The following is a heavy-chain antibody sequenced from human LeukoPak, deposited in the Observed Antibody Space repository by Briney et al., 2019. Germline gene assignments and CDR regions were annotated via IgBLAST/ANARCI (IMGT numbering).Heavy chain of an antibody. CDR2: IWYDGSNK. CDR1: GFTFSSYG. CDR3: ARGLEWWLPRLDY. J-gene: IGHJ4*02. D-gene: IGHD2-15*01. Sequence: GGSLRLSCAASGFTFSSYGMHWVRQAPGKGLEWVAVIWYDGSNKYYADSVKGRFTISRDNSKNTLYLQMNSLRAEDTAVYYCARGLEWWLPRLDYWGQGTLVTVSS. V-gene: IGHV3-30*19.